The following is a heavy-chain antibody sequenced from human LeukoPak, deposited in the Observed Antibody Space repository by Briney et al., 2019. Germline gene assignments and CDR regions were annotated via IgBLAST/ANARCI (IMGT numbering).Heavy chain of an antibody. CDR2: ISSDSGTI. CDR3: ARAAQPGFDP. J-gene: IGHJ5*02. V-gene: IGHV3-48*01. Sequence: PEGSLRLSCGASGLTFSSYSMNWVRQAPGKGLEWVSYISSDSGTIYQADSVKGRFTISRDNAKNSLYLQMNSLRAEDTAVYHCARAAQPGFDPWGQGTLVIVSS. CDR1: GLTFSSYS. D-gene: IGHD1-14*01.